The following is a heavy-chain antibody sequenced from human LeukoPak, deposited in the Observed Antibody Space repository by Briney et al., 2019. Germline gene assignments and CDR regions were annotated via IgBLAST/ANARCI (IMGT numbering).Heavy chain of an antibody. CDR3: AKDIGYCSGDSCPYFDH. J-gene: IGHJ4*02. D-gene: IGHD2-15*01. V-gene: IGHV3-23*01. CDR2: ISGSGGNT. CDR1: GFTFSSYA. Sequence: QPGGSLRLSCAASGFTFSSYAMFWVRQAPGKGLEWVSGISGSGGNTYYADSVMGRFTISRDSSKNTLYLQMNGLRADDTAVYYCAKDIGYCSGDSCPYFDHWGQGTLVTVSS.